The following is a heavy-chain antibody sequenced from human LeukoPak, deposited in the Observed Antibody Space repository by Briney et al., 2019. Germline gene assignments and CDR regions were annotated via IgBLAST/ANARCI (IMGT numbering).Heavy chain of an antibody. Sequence: ASVKVSCKASGYTFTSYGISWVRQAPGQGLEWMGWISAYNGNTNYAQKLQGRVTMTTDTSTSTAYMELRSLRSDDTAVYYCARDRVVPAAMGNWFDPWGQGTLVTVSS. CDR1: GYTFTSYG. J-gene: IGHJ5*02. CDR2: ISAYNGNT. D-gene: IGHD2-2*01. V-gene: IGHV1-18*01. CDR3: ARDRVVPAAMGNWFDP.